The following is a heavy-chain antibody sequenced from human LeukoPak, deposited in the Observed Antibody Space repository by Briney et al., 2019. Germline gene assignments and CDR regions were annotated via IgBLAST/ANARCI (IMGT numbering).Heavy chain of an antibody. Sequence: ASVKVSCKVSGYTLTELSMHWVRQAPGKGLEWMGGFDPEDGETIYAQKFQGRVTMTEDTSTDTAYMELSSLRSEDTAVYYCARGRAAAGSTDYYYYYYMDVWGKGTTVTVSS. J-gene: IGHJ6*03. V-gene: IGHV1-24*01. CDR2: FDPEDGET. D-gene: IGHD6-13*01. CDR3: ARGRAAAGSTDYYYYYYMDV. CDR1: GYTLTELS.